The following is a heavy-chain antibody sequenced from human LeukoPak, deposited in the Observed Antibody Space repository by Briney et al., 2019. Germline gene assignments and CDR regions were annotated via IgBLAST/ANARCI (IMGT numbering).Heavy chain of an antibody. J-gene: IGHJ4*02. Sequence: PSETLSLTCTVSGGSISSRPYCWGLIRQPPGKGLEWLGSFYYSGSTSYRSSLKSRLSISVDTSKNQISLKLSSVTAADTAVYYCARLVVSSWYHEVLLGRDYWGQGTLVTVSS. CDR2: FYYSGST. D-gene: IGHD6-13*01. CDR1: GGSISSRPYC. V-gene: IGHV4-39*01. CDR3: ARLVVSSWYHEVLLGRDY.